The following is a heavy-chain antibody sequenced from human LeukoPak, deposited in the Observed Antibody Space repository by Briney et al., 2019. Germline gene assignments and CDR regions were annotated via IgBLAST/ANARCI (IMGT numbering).Heavy chain of an antibody. V-gene: IGHV3-48*03. D-gene: IGHD4-17*01. CDR1: GFTFSGHE. Sequence: PGRSLRLSCAASGFTFSGHEMNWVRQAPGEGLEWLSYISTTGSTIYYADSVKGRFTISRDNAKNSLYLQMNSLRAEDTAVYYCARADPYGDSTPDYWGQGTPVTVSS. CDR2: ISTTGSTI. J-gene: IGHJ4*02. CDR3: ARADPYGDSTPDY.